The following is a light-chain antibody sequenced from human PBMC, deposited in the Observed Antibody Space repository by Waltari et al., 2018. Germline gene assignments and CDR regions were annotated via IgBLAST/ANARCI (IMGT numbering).Light chain of an antibody. Sequence: DIVMTRSPDSLPVSLGERATIHCKSSQSVLYSSNNKNYLAWYQQKPGQPPKLLIYWASTRESGVPDRFSGSGSGTDFTLTISSLQAEDVAVYYCQQYYSTPRTFGQGTKVEIK. J-gene: IGKJ1*01. CDR2: WAS. V-gene: IGKV4-1*01. CDR3: QQYYSTPRT. CDR1: QSVLYSSNNKNY.